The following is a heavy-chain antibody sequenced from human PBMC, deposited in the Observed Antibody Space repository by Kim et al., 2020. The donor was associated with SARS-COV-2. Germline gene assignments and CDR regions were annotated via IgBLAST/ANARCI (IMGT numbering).Heavy chain of an antibody. D-gene: IGHD4-17*01. CDR2: ISYDGTKK. J-gene: IGHJ4*02. CDR1: GFIFSSCG. Sequence: GGSLRLSCAASGFIFSSCGMHWVRQAPGQGLEWVAVISYDGTKKYFADSVKGRFTISRDNSKNTLYLQMNSLRAEDTALYYCAKGDYGDRLPLNYWGQGTLVTVSS. V-gene: IGHV3-30*18. CDR3: AKGDYGDRLPLNY.